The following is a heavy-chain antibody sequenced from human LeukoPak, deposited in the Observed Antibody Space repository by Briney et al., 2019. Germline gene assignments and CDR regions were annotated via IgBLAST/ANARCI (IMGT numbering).Heavy chain of an antibody. J-gene: IGHJ3*02. CDR1: GYTFNNYG. Sequence: ASVKVSCKASGYTFNNYGISWVRQAPGQGLEWMGWISTYNGNTYHAQKLQGRVTMTTDTSTTTAYMELRSLRSVDTAVYYCARGPFGTDAFDIWGQGTMVTVSS. D-gene: IGHD3-10*01. V-gene: IGHV1-18*01. CDR3: ARGPFGTDAFDI. CDR2: ISTYNGNT.